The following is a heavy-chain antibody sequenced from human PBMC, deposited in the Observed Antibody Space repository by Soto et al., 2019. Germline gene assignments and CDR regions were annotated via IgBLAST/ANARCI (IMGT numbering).Heavy chain of an antibody. CDR3: ARGDWVEAAAPTTPVYYGMDV. CDR1: GGTFSSYA. CDR2: IIPIFGTA. Sequence: GASVKVSCKASGGTFSSYAISWVRQAPGQGLEWMGGIIPIFGTANYAQKFQGRVTITADESTSTAYMELSSLRSEDTAVYYCARGDWVEAAAPTTPVYYGMDVWGQGTTVTVSS. V-gene: IGHV1-69*13. J-gene: IGHJ6*02. D-gene: IGHD6-13*01.